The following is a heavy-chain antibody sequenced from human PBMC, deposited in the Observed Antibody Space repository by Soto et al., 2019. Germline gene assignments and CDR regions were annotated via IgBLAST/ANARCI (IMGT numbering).Heavy chain of an antibody. Sequence: EVQLVESGGGLVQPGGSLRLSCAASGFTFSSYWMSWVRQAPGKGLEWVANIKQVGSEKYYVDSVKGRFTISRDNAKNSLYLQMNSLRAEDTAVYYCARGSVLLWFGAFGYWGQGTLVTVSS. CDR3: ARGSVLLWFGAFGY. CDR1: GFTFSSYW. CDR2: IKQVGSEK. V-gene: IGHV3-7*01. D-gene: IGHD3-10*01. J-gene: IGHJ4*02.